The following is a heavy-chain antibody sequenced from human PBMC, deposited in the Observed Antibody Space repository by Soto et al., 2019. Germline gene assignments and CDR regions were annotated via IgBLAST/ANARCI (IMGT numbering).Heavy chain of an antibody. J-gene: IGHJ6*02. CDR1: GFTFSTYA. V-gene: IGHV3-23*01. D-gene: IGHD2-15*01. CDR3: ARYCSPPSCTIRYGMDV. Sequence: EVQLLESGGGLVQPGGSLRLSCVASGFTFSTYAMSWVRQAPREGLKWVSTISGSGGTTYYADSVKGLFTISRDNSKNTLYLKVNSMRAENSSKYYWARYCSPPSCTIRYGMDVWGQGTTVTVSS. CDR2: ISGSGGTT.